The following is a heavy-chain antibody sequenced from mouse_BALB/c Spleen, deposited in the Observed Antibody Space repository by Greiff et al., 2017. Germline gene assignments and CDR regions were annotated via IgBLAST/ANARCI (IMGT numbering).Heavy chain of an antibody. J-gene: IGHJ2*01. CDR3: ASHYGSSSYFDY. CDR1: GFTFSSYG. CDR2: ISSGGSYT. D-gene: IGHD1-1*01. Sequence: EVMLVESGGDLVKPGGSLKLSCAASGFTFSSYGMSWVRQTPDKRLEWVATISSGGSYTYYPDSVKGRFTISRDNAKNTLYLQMSSLKSEDTAMYYCASHYGSSSYFDYWGQGTTLTVSS. V-gene: IGHV5-6*01.